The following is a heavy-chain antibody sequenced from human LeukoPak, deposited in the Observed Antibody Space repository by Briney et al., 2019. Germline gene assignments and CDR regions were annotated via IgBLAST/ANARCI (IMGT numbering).Heavy chain of an antibody. V-gene: IGHV3-15*01. CDR2: IKSKTDGGTT. CDR1: GFTFSNAW. Sequence: GGSLRLSRAASGFTFSNAWMSWVRQAPGKGLEWVGRIKSKTDGGTTDYAAPVKGRFTISRDDSKNTLYLQMNSLKTEDTAVYYCTTEYDYVWGSQDYWGQGTLVTVSS. D-gene: IGHD3-16*01. J-gene: IGHJ4*02. CDR3: TTEYDYVWGSQDY.